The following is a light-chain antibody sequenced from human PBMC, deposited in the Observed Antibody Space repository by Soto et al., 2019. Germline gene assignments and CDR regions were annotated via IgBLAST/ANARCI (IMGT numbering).Light chain of an antibody. V-gene: IGLV1-40*01. CDR2: ANN. J-gene: IGLJ3*02. CDR3: QSYDSSLSGWV. Sequence: QAVVTQPPSVSGAPGQRVTISCTGSSSNFGAGYDVHWYQQFPGTAPKLLLYANNNRPSGVPERFSGSKSGTSASLAITGLRAEDEADYYCQSYDSSLSGWVFGGGTKLTVL. CDR1: SSNFGAGYD.